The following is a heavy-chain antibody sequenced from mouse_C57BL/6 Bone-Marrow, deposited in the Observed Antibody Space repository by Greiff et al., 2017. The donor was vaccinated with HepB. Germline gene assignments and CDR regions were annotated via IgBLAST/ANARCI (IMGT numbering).Heavy chain of an antibody. CDR3: TREKLRGFDY. Sequence: QVQLQQSGAELVRPGASVTLSCKASGYTFTDYEMHWVKQTPVHGLEWIGAIDPETGGTAYNQKFKGKAILTADKSSSTAYMELRSLTSEDSAVYSCTREKLRGFDYWGQGTTLTVSS. V-gene: IGHV1-15*01. CDR1: GYTFTDYE. CDR2: IDPETGGT. J-gene: IGHJ2*01. D-gene: IGHD1-1*01.